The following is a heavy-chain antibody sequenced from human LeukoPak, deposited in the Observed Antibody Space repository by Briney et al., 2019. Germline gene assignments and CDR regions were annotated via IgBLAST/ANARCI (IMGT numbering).Heavy chain of an antibody. J-gene: IGHJ5*02. V-gene: IGHV1-3*01. Sequence: ASVKVSCKASGYTFTSYAMHWVRQAPGQRLEWMGWINAGNGNTKYSQKFQGRITITRDTSVSTAYMELSSLRSEDTAVYYCARSGITVTTMDNWWFGDWFDPWGQGTLVTVSS. CDR3: ARSGITVTTMDNWWFGDWFDP. D-gene: IGHD4-17*01. CDR2: INAGNGNT. CDR1: GYTFTSYA.